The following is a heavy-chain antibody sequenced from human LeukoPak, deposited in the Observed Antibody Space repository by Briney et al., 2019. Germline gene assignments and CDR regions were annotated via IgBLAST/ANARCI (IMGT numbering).Heavy chain of an antibody. Sequence: DSVKGRFTISRDNSKNTLYLQMNSLRAEDTAVYYCAKIMVRGADFDYWGQGTLVTVS. V-gene: IGHV3-30*02. CDR3: AKIMVRGADFDY. D-gene: IGHD3-10*01. J-gene: IGHJ4*02.